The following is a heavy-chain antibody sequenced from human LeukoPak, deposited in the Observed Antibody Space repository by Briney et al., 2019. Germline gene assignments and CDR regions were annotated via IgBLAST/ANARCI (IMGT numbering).Heavy chain of an antibody. CDR1: GFTFSSYG. Sequence: GRSLRLSCAASGFTFSSYGMHWVRQAPDKGLEWVAITSYDGSDEYYADSVKGRFTISRDNSKNTLYLQMNSLRAEDTAVYYCAKDRGLGSYYNLDVMDVWGQGTTVTVSS. CDR2: TSYDGSDE. CDR3: AKDRGLGSYYNLDVMDV. V-gene: IGHV3-30*18. D-gene: IGHD3-10*01. J-gene: IGHJ6*02.